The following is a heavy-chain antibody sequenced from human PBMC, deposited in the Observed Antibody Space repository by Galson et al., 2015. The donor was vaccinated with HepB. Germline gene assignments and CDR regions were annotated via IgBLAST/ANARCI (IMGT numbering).Heavy chain of an antibody. D-gene: IGHD6-6*01. Sequence: SLRLSCAASGFTFSGSAMHWVRQASGKGLEWVGRIRSKANSYATAYAASVKGRFTISRDDSKNTAYLQMNSLKTEDTAVYYCTSLSIAAFDYWGQGTLVTVSS. CDR1: GFTFSGSA. V-gene: IGHV3-73*01. J-gene: IGHJ4*02. CDR3: TSLSIAAFDY. CDR2: IRSKANSYAT.